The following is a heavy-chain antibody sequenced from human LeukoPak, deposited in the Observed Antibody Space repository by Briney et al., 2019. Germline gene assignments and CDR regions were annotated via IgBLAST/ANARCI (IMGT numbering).Heavy chain of an antibody. CDR2: ISSSSSTI. CDR3: ARDPSNTYYDYVWGSSDAFDI. CDR1: GFTFSSYS. J-gene: IGHJ3*02. D-gene: IGHD3-16*01. V-gene: IGHV3-48*01. Sequence: GGSLRLSCAASGFTFSSYSMSWVRQAPGKGLEWVSYISSSSSTIYYADSVKGRFTISRDNAKNSLYLQMNSLRAEDTAVYYCARDPSNTYYDYVWGSSDAFDIWGQGTMVTVSS.